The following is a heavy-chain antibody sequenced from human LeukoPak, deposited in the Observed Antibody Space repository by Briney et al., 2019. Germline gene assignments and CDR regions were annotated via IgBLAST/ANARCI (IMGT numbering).Heavy chain of an antibody. J-gene: IGHJ3*02. CDR1: GFTFSSHS. D-gene: IGHD3-3*01. CDR2: IGSGGSTI. V-gene: IGHV3-48*04. CDR3: TPYLTKRFLEWLRFVGAFDI. Sequence: GGSLRLSCTASGFTFSSHSLHWVRQAPGKGLEWVAYIGSGGSTIYYADSVKGRFTISRDNARNSLYLQMNSLRVEDTAMYYCTPYLTKRFLEWLRFVGAFDIWGQGTMVTVSS.